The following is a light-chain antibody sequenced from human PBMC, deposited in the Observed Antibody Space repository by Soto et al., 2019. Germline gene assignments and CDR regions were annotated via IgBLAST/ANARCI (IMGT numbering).Light chain of an antibody. J-gene: IGLJ1*01. CDR3: SSYTSGSTLYV. CDR2: DVS. Sequence: QSVLTQPASVSGSPGQSITISCTGTSSDVGGYNYVSWYQQHPGKAPKLMIYDVSNRPSGVSNRFSGSKSGNTASLTISALQAQAQADYYCSSYTSGSTLYVIGTGTKVXVL. CDR1: SSDVGGYNY. V-gene: IGLV2-14*01.